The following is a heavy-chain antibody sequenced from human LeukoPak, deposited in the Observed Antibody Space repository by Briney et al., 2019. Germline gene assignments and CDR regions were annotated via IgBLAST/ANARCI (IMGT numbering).Heavy chain of an antibody. CDR1: GYSISSGYF. V-gene: IGHV4-38-2*02. J-gene: IGHJ4*02. CDR3: ARQGAELRYFDWLPRPIDY. Sequence: SETLSLTCTVSGYSISSGYFWGWMRQPPGKGLEWIGSIYQSETAHYNPSLKSRVTISVDTSKNQFSLKLSSVTAADTAVDYCARQGAELRYFDWLPRPIDYWGQGTLVTVSS. D-gene: IGHD3-9*01. CDR2: IYQSETA.